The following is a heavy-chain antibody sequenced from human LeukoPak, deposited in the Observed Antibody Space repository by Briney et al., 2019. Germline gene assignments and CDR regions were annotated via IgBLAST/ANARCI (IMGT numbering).Heavy chain of an antibody. Sequence: PGGSLRLSCAASGFTFRSHDMSWVRQAPGKGLEWVSGISASGGSTFYADSVKGRFTISRDNSKNTLHLQMNGLRVEDTAVYYCVREGPRGLAFDIWGQGTMVTVSS. D-gene: IGHD3/OR15-3a*01. J-gene: IGHJ3*02. CDR1: GFTFRSHD. CDR3: VREGPRGLAFDI. CDR2: ISASGGST. V-gene: IGHV3-23*01.